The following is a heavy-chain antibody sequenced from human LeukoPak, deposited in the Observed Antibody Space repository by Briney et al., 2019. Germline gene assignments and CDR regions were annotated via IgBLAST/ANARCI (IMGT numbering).Heavy chain of an antibody. Sequence: SETLSLTCTVSGGSISSYYWSWIRQPAGKGLEWIGRIYTSGSTNYNPSLKSRVPMSVDTSKNQFSLKLSSVTAADTAVYYCARGPFIAAAGTEFNYFDYWGQGTLVTVSS. CDR1: GGSISSYY. J-gene: IGHJ4*02. D-gene: IGHD6-13*01. CDR2: IYTSGST. V-gene: IGHV4-4*07. CDR3: ARGPFIAAAGTEFNYFDY.